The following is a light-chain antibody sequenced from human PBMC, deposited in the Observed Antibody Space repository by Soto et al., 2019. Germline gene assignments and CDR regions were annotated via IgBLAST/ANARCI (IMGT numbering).Light chain of an antibody. CDR3: LQYNSYFRT. CDR2: KAS. Sequence: IQMTQSPSTLSASVGDRVTMTCRAAQSISSWLAWYQQKPGKAPKLLIYKASSLESGVPSRFSGSGSGTEFTLTISSLQPDDFATYYCLQYNSYFRTFGQGTKVDI. CDR1: QSISSW. J-gene: IGKJ1*01. V-gene: IGKV1-5*03.